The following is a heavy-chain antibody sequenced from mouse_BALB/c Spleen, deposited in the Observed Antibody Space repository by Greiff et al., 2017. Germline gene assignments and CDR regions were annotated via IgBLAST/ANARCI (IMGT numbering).Heavy chain of an antibody. V-gene: IGHV8-12*01. CDR2: IYWDDDK. D-gene: IGHD2-1*01. J-gene: IGHJ4*01. Sequence: QVTLKESGPGILQPSQTLSLTCSFSGFSLSTSGMGVSWIRQPSGKGLEWLAHIYWDDDKRYNPSLKSRLTISKDTSSNQVFLKITSVDTADTATYYCARSLYGNYVGNAMDYWGQGTSVTVSS. CDR1: GFSLSTSGMG. CDR3: ARSLYGNYVGNAMDY.